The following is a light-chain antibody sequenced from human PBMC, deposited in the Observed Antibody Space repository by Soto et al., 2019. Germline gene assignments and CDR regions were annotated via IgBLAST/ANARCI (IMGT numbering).Light chain of an antibody. CDR3: RSYTNIATWV. J-gene: IGLJ3*02. Sequence: QSALTQPASVSGSPGQSITISCTGTRSDVGGFDYVSWYQQHPGEAPKLIIYEVTHRPSGVSNRFSGSKSDNTASLTISGLQAEDEAAYYCRSYTNIATWVFGGGTKVTVL. CDR2: EVT. V-gene: IGLV2-14*01. CDR1: RSDVGGFDY.